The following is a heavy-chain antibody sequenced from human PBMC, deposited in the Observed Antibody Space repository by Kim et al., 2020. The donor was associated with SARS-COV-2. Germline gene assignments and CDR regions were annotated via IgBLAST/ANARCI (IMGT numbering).Heavy chain of an antibody. V-gene: IGHV1-2*02. CDR2: GT. Sequence: GTNDAQKLRGRVTMTRDTSISTAYMGLGRLRSDDTAVYYCARTYSGYADYWGQGTLVTVSS. CDR3: ARTYSGYADY. J-gene: IGHJ4*02. D-gene: IGHD5-12*01.